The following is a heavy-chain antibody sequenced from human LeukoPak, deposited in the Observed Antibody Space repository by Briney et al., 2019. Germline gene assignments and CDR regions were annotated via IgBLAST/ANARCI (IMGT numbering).Heavy chain of an antibody. D-gene: IGHD2-2*01. J-gene: IGHJ4*02. Sequence: KNGEPLKISCKGSGYSFTTYWIALVRQMPGKGLEWIRIIYPGDSDTRYSPSFQGQVTISVDKSVSAAYLQWSSLKASDTAMYYCASPPTRECSSISCPLSYWGQGTLVTVSS. CDR1: GYSFTTYW. V-gene: IGHV5-51*01. CDR2: IYPGDSDT. CDR3: ASPPTRECSSISCPLSY.